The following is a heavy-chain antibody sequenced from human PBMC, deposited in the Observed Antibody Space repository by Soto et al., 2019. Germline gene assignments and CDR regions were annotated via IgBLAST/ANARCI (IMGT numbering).Heavy chain of an antibody. Sequence: QVQLVESGGGVVQPGRSLRLSCAASGFTFSSYGMHWVRQAPGKGLEWVAVIWYDGSNKYYADSVKGRFTISRDNSKNXXYLQMNSLRAEDTAVYYCARERGQWLPARHDAFDIWGQGTMVTVSS. CDR1: GFTFSSYG. V-gene: IGHV3-33*01. D-gene: IGHD5-12*01. J-gene: IGHJ3*02. CDR3: ARERGQWLPARHDAFDI. CDR2: IWYDGSNK.